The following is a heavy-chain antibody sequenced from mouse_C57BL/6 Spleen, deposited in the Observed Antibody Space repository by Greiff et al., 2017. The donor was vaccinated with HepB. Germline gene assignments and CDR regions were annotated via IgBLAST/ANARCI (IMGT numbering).Heavy chain of an antibody. V-gene: IGHV6-3*01. D-gene: IGHD2-4*01. Sequence: EVKLVESGGGLVQPGGSMKLSCVASGFTFSNYWMNWVRQSPEKGLEWVAQIRLKSDNYATHYAESVKGRFTISRDDSKSSVYLQMNNLRAEDTGIYYCTGFYYDYDGDWYFDVWGTGTTVTVSS. CDR1: GFTFSNYW. CDR3: TGFYYDYDGDWYFDV. CDR2: IRLKSDNYAT. J-gene: IGHJ1*03.